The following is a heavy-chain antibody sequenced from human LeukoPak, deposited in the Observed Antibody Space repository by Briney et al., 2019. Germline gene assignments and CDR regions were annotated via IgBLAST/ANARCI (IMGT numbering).Heavy chain of an antibody. D-gene: IGHD6-13*01. Sequence: ASVKVSCKVSGYTLTELSMHWVRQAPGKGLEWMGGFDPEDGETIYAQKIQGRVTMTEDTPTDTAYMELSSLRSEDTAVYYCATAPGIAAAEGYWGQGTLVTVSS. CDR2: FDPEDGET. V-gene: IGHV1-24*01. CDR1: GYTLTELS. J-gene: IGHJ4*02. CDR3: ATAPGIAAAEGY.